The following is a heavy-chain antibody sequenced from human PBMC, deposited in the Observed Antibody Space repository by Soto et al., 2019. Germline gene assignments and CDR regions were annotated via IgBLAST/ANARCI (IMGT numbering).Heavy chain of an antibody. CDR3: ARRPTVMLWSGYYHRYYYYYMDV. D-gene: IGHD3-3*01. CDR1: GYTFTSYD. J-gene: IGHJ6*03. V-gene: IGHV1-8*01. CDR2: MNPNSGNT. Sequence: ASVKVSCKASGYTFTSYDINWVRQATGQGLEWMGWMNPNSGNTGYAQKFQGRVTMTRNTSISTAYMRLSSLSSEDTAVYYCARRPTVMLWSGYYHRYYYYYMDVWGKGTTVTVSS.